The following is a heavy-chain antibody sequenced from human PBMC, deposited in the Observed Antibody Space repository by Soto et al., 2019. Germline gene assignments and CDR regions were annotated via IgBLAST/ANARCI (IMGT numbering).Heavy chain of an antibody. CDR2: INHSGST. D-gene: IGHD3-10*01. J-gene: IGHJ4*02. V-gene: IGHV4-34*01. CDR1: GGSFSGYY. Sequence: NPSETLSLTCAVYGGSFSGYYWSWIRQPPGKGLEWIGEINHSGSTNYNPSLKSRVTISVDTSKNQFSLKLSSVTAADTAVYYCARGSSGSGSLDHWGQGTLVTVSS. CDR3: ARGSSGSGSLDH.